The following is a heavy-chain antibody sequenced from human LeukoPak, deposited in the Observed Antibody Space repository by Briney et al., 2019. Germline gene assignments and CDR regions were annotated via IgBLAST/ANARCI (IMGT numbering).Heavy chain of an antibody. J-gene: IGHJ4*02. D-gene: IGHD6-13*01. CDR1: GGTFSSYA. CDR3: ARESLGSSWCRLSFDY. Sequence: GASVKVSCKASGGTFSSYAISWVRQAPGQGLEWMGGIIPIFGTANYAQKFQGRVTITADESTSTAYMELSSLRSEDTAVYYCARESLGSSWCRLSFDYWGQGTLVTVSS. CDR2: IIPIFGTA. V-gene: IGHV1-69*13.